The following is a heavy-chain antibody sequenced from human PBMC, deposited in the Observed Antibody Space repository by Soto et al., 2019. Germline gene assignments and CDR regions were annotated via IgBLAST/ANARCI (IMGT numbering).Heavy chain of an antibody. CDR3: ARVGDPSYSCWRGPLGGGRFDP. V-gene: IGHV1-69*12. CDR2: IVPMFGTA. Sequence: QVQLVQSGAEVKEPGSSVNVSCKASEGTFGNTAVTWVRQAPGQGLEWKEEIVPMFGTANYAQKFRGRVTFTADESWMAAYMLRGSQGSVDTAVYYCARVGDPSYSCWRGPLGGGRFDPWGQGTLVTVSS. J-gene: IGHJ5*02. D-gene: IGHD3-16*01. CDR1: EGTFGNTA.